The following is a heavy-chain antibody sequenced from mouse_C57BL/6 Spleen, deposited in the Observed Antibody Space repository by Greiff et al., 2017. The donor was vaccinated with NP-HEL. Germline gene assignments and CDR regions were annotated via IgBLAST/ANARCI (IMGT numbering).Heavy chain of an antibody. CDR1: GFTFSNYW. CDR2: IRLKSDNYAT. CDR3: TGGFPFAY. Sequence: LQQSGGGLVQPGGSMKLSCVASGFTFSNYWMNWVRQSPEKGLEWVAQIRLKSDNYATHYAESVKGRFTISRDDSKSSVYLQMNNLRAEDTGIYYCTGGFPFAYWGQGTLVTVSA. V-gene: IGHV6-3*01. J-gene: IGHJ3*01.